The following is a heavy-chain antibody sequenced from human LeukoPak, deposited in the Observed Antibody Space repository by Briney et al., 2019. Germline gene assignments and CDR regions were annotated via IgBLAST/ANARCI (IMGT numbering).Heavy chain of an antibody. V-gene: IGHV4-59*08. D-gene: IGHD1-1*01. CDR3: ARSGIEAIDY. Sequence: SETLSLTCKVYGGSISPYYWSWIRQPPGKRLEWIGYIYYSGSTNYNPSLRSRVTISVHTSKTHFSLKVNSVTAADTAVYYCARSGIEAIDYWGQGTLVTVSS. CDR2: IYYSGST. CDR1: GGSISPYY. J-gene: IGHJ4*02.